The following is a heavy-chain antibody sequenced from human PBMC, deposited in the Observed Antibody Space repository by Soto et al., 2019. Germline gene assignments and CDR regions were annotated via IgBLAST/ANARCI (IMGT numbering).Heavy chain of an antibody. J-gene: IGHJ4*02. CDR1: GFSFSPYA. CDR2: ISGSGRNT. CDR3: ARGVRLHFDI. V-gene: IGHV3-23*01. D-gene: IGHD3-16*01. Sequence: EVQLLESGGGLVQPGGSLRLSCVTSGFSFSPYAMSWVRQAPGKGLEWVSGISGSGRNTYYADSVTGRFTISRDNSRNTMFLQIKRLRAEDEALYLCARGVRLHFDIWGKGTLVTAS.